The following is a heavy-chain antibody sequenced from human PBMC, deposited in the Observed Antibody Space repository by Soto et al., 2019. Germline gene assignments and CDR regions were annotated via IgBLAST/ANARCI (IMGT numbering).Heavy chain of an antibody. CDR3: ARDMPYAAGSLAGCDY. D-gene: IGHD1-26*01. J-gene: IGHJ4*02. Sequence: LYLTCTISGDXITGSYWIWIRHPPGKTLELIGYIYHSGTTTYNPSLKSLVSISVETSKNQFSLRLTSVISAETAVYYCARDMPYAAGSLAGCDYWGQGILGTVS. CDR1: GDXITGSY. V-gene: IGHV4-59*01. CDR2: IYHSGTT.